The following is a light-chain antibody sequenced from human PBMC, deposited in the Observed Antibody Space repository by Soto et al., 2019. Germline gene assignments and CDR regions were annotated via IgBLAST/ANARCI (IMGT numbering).Light chain of an antibody. CDR1: QTISSS. J-gene: IGKJ4*01. CDR3: QQSYSNPLS. Sequence: DIQMTQSPSSLSASVGGRVTITCRASQTISSSLNWYQQKPGKAPNLLMYPASSLQGVVPSRFSGRRSGTDFTLTIRSLQTEDSGSFSSQQSYSNPLSSGGGTKVEIK. CDR2: PAS. V-gene: IGKV1-39*01.